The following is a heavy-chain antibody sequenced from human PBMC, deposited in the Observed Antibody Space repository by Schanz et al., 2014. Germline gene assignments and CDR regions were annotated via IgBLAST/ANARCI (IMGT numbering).Heavy chain of an antibody. J-gene: IGHJ4*02. V-gene: IGHV3-23*01. CDR3: AIANYRQKINCDY. CDR1: GFTFNSYA. D-gene: IGHD3-10*01. Sequence: DVQLLESGGGLVQPGGSLRLSCAASGFTFNSYAMTWVRQAPGKGLEWVSSISHSGGSKYYADSVEGRFTISRDNSRNTLYLQMNSLRTEDTPVYRCAIANYRQKINCDYWGRGTLVTVSS. CDR2: ISHSGGSK.